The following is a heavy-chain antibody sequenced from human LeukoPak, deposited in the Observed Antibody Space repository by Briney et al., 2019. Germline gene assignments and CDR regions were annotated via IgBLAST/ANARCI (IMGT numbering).Heavy chain of an antibody. V-gene: IGHV1-69*05. J-gene: IGHJ4*02. CDR3: ARDGAVGATFDFDY. D-gene: IGHD1-26*01. CDR1: GGTFSSYA. Sequence: SVKVSCKASGGTFSSYAISWVRQAPGQGLEWMGGIIPIFGTANYAQKFQGRVTITTDESTSTAYLELSSLRSEDTAVYYCARDGAVGATFDFDYWGQGTLVTVSS. CDR2: IIPIFGTA.